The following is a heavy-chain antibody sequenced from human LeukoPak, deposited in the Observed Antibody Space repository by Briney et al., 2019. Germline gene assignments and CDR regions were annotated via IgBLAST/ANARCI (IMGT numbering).Heavy chain of an antibody. CDR3: AKGVNYFVLEY. Sequence: GGSLRLSCAASEFTFSSYAMNWVRQAPGKGLEWVSALSPSGGITYYEDSVKGRFTISRDNSKNTLYLQMNSLRAEDTAVYYCAKGVNYFVLEYWGQGTLVTISS. D-gene: IGHD3-10*02. CDR2: LSPSGGIT. V-gene: IGHV3-23*01. CDR1: EFTFSSYA. J-gene: IGHJ4*02.